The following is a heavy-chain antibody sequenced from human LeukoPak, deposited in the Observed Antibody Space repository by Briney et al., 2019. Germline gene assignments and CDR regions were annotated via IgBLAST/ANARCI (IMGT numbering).Heavy chain of an antibody. V-gene: IGHV4-34*01. D-gene: IGHD6-13*01. CDR1: GGSFSGYY. CDR3: AREDFAWSEQQLVIAHY. Sequence: SETLSLTCAVYGGSFSGYYWSWIRQPPGKGLEWIGEINHSGSTNYNPSLKSRVTISVDTSKNQLSLKLSSVTAADTAVYYCAREDFAWSEQQLVIAHYWGQGTLVTVSS. J-gene: IGHJ4*02. CDR2: INHSGST.